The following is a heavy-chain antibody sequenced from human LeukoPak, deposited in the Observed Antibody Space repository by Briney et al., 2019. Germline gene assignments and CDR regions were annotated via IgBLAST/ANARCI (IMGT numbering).Heavy chain of an antibody. CDR3: ARDPEDYFDY. Sequence: GGSLRLSCAASGFTFNSYSMNWVRQAQGKGLEWISYISSSSGTIYYADSVKGRFTISRDNAKNSLYLQMNSLRADDTAVYYCARDPEDYFDYWGQGTLVTVSS. J-gene: IGHJ4*02. CDR1: GFTFNSYS. CDR2: ISSSSGTI. V-gene: IGHV3-48*01.